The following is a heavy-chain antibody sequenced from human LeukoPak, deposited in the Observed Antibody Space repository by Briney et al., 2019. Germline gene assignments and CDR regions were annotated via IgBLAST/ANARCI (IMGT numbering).Heavy chain of an antibody. V-gene: IGHV3-30*01. CDR3: ARDFSWPTHIDY. Sequence: GGSLRLSCAVSVFTLTSYAVHWVRQAPGKGLEWVAVISYDGSVTYYADSVKGRFTISRDSSKNALYLQMNSLRPEDTAVYYCARDFSWPTHIDYWGQGTLVTVSS. J-gene: IGHJ4*02. CDR2: ISYDGSVT. CDR1: VFTLTSYA. D-gene: IGHD2/OR15-2a*01.